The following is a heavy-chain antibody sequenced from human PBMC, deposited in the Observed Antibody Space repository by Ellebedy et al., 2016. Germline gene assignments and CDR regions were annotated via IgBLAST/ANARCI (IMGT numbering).Heavy chain of an antibody. V-gene: IGHV3-30*03. J-gene: IGHJ4*02. CDR3: ARDMGSGYYELGSYYDS. Sequence: GGSLRLSCSASGFTFTSYGMHWVRQAPGKAPEWVASISYHASNKYYAETVKGRFTISRDNSENSLYLEMSSLRPEDTALYYCARDMGSGYYELGSYYDSWGQGTQVTVSS. D-gene: IGHD3-10*01. CDR1: GFTFTSYG. CDR2: ISYHASNK.